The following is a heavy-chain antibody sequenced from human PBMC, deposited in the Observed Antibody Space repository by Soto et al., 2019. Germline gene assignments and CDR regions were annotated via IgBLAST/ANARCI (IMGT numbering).Heavy chain of an antibody. CDR3: AEGTVGSNLQPYYFDY. Sequence: EVQLLESWGGLVQPGGSLRLSCAASGFTCSSCAMSWGRRAPGKGLEWVSVISGSGGATFYADSVKGRFTISRDNFKNTLYLQMNSLKAEDTAVYFCAEGTVGSNLQPYYFDYWGQGTLVTVSS. J-gene: IGHJ4*02. V-gene: IGHV3-23*01. D-gene: IGHD4-17*01. CDR2: ISGSGGAT. CDR1: GFTCSSCA.